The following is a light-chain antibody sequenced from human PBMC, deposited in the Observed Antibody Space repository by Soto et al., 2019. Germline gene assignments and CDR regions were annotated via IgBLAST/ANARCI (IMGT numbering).Light chain of an antibody. CDR2: YSS. CDR1: QSISSG. V-gene: IGKV1-5*03. CDR3: QQYNRYSTRT. Sequence: DIQMTQSPSTLSASVGDRVTITCRASQSISSGLAWYQQKPGKAPNLLIYYSSSLQIGVPSRFSGRGSGTEFPLTISSLQPYGCSTFYCQQYNRYSTRTFGGGTKVEIK. J-gene: IGKJ4*01.